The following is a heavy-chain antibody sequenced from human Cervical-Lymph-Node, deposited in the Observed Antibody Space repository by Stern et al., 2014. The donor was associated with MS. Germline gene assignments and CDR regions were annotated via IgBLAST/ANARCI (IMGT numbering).Heavy chain of an antibody. CDR3: ARQRYGGDPMFDL. CDR1: GGSVYSYY. D-gene: IGHD4-23*01. J-gene: IGHJ5*02. V-gene: IGHV4-59*02. Sequence: VQLVESGPGLVKPSETLSLTCTVSGGSVYSYYWDLIRLPPGKGLEWLGNIYYTGTPNYNTSLQSRVTLSLDTSKNQLSLKLTSVTAADTAVYFCARQRYGGDPMFDLWGQGTPVTVSS. CDR2: IYYTGTP.